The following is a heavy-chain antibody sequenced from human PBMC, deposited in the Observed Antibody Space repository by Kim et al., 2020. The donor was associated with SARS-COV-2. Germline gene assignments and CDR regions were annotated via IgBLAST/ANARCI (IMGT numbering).Heavy chain of an antibody. CDR2: INPNSGDT. V-gene: IGHV1-2*06. J-gene: IGHJ4*01. Sequence: ASVKVSCKAAGYTFTGYDMHWVRQAPGQGLEWMGRINPNSGDTNYAQKFQGRVTMTRDTSISTAYMELSRLTSEDTAFYYCARGPPTNKCGVDYRGDGT. CDR1: GYTFTGYD. D-gene: IGHD2-8*01. CDR3: ARGPPTNKCGVDY.